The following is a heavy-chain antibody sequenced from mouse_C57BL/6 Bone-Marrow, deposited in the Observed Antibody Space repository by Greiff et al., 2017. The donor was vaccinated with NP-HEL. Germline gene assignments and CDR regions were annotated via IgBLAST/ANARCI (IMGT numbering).Heavy chain of an antibody. Sequence: EVQLQESGGDLVKPGGSLKLSCAASGFTFSSYGMSWVRQTPDKRLEWVATISSGGSYTYYPDSVKGRFTISRDNAKNTLYLQMSSLKSEDTAMYYCARRIYYDYGGAMDYWGQGTSVTVSS. CDR2: ISSGGSYT. V-gene: IGHV5-6*01. CDR1: GFTFSSYG. J-gene: IGHJ4*01. D-gene: IGHD2-4*01. CDR3: ARRIYYDYGGAMDY.